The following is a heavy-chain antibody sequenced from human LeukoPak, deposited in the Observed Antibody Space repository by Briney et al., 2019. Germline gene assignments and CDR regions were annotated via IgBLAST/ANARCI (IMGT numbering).Heavy chain of an antibody. CDR1: GGSISSSSYY. CDR3: ARAAAGLFFDI. CDR2: IYYSGST. Sequence: PSETLSLTCTVSGGSISSSSYYWGWIRQPPGKGLEWIGSIYYSGSTYYNPSLKSRVTISVDTSKNQFSLKLSSVTAADTAVYYCARAAAGLFFDIWGQGTMVTVSS. V-gene: IGHV4-39*07. J-gene: IGHJ3*02. D-gene: IGHD6-13*01.